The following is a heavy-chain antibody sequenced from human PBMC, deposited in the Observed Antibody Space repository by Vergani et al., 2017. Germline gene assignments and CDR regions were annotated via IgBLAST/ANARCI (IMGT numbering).Heavy chain of an antibody. CDR1: GFTFNSYA. CDR2: INNNGGST. J-gene: IGHJ3*01. CDR3: AKVGGXTSCPYGGGAFDV. V-gene: IGHV3-23*01. Sequence: QLLESGGGLIQPGGSLRLSCAASGFTFNSYAMTWVRQAPGKGLEWVSGINNNGGSTYYADSVKGRFTISRDNSKNTLYLQMTDLRAEDTATYYCAKVGGXTSCPYGGGAFDVWGHGTMSPSLQ. D-gene: IGHD2-15*01.